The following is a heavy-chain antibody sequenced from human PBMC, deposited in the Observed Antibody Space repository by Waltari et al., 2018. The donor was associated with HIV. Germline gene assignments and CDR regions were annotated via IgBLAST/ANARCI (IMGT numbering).Heavy chain of an antibody. J-gene: IGHJ4*02. D-gene: IGHD3-10*01. CDR2: IAYEGSYQ. CDR3: VKEAGLSGNYAFEY. V-gene: IGHV3-30*18. Sequence: QVQLVESGGGVVQPGMSLRLSCRASGFIFSDYAMRWVRQAPGKGVEWGKIIAYEGSYQYYTDAVKGRFTIARDDSKSMLYLQRNSLRPEDTAVYYWVKEAGLSGNYAFEYWGQGTLVTVSS. CDR1: GFIFSDYA.